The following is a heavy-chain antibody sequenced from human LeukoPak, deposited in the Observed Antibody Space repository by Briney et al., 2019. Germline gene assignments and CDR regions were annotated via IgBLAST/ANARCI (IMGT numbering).Heavy chain of an antibody. D-gene: IGHD3-10*01. CDR1: GFTFSSYA. V-gene: IGHV3-23*01. CDR3: ARDGGSGSPHLSYSYYGMDV. Sequence: PGGSLRLSCAASGFTFSSYAMSWVRQAPGKGLEWVSAISGSGGSTYYADSVKGRFTISRDSSKNTLYLQMNSLRVEDTAVYYCARDGGSGSPHLSYSYYGMDVWGQGTAVTVSS. J-gene: IGHJ6*02. CDR2: ISGSGGST.